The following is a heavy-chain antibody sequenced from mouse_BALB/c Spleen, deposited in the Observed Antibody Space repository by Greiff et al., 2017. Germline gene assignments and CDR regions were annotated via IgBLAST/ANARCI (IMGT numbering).Heavy chain of an antibody. CDR2: INPSNGRT. CDR3: ASHLLRGKNYCDY. CDR1: GYTFTSYW. J-gene: IGHJ2*01. D-gene: IGHD2-1*01. V-gene: IGHV1S81*02. Sequence: VQLQQPGAELVKPGASVKLSCKASGYTFTSYWMHWVKQRPGQGLEWIGEINPSNGRTNYNEKFKSKATLTVDKSSSTAYMQLSSLTSEDSAVYYCASHLLRGKNYCDYWGQGTTLTVSS.